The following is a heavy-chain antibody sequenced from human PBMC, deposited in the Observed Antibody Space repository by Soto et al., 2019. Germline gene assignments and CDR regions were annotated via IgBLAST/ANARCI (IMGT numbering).Heavy chain of an antibody. D-gene: IGHD3-22*01. J-gene: IGHJ4*02. CDR3: ARIVYDSSGYNRYFDY. Sequence: QVQLVQSGAEEKKPEASVRVSCTASGYTFSSNAIHWVRQAPGQRLEWMGWINPAYGNTKYSQKLQGRLTITRDTSASTAYMELSSLKSEDTAVYYCARIVYDSSGYNRYFDYWGQGTLVTVSS. CDR2: INPAYGNT. V-gene: IGHV1-3*05. CDR1: GYTFSSNA.